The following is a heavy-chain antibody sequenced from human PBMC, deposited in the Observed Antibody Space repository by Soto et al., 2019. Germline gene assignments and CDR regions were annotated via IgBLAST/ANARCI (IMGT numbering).Heavy chain of an antibody. V-gene: IGHV3-11*01. Sequence: QVQLVESGGGLVKPRGSLRLSCAASRFTFSDYYMTWIRRAPGKGLEWVSHISESGSVIYYADSVKGRFTISRDNAKNSLYLQMNSLRVEDTAVYYCARDFIVRGYSYGSIDYWGQGTLVTVSS. D-gene: IGHD5-18*01. CDR1: RFTFSDYY. CDR3: ARDFIVRGYSYGSIDY. J-gene: IGHJ4*02. CDR2: ISESGSVI.